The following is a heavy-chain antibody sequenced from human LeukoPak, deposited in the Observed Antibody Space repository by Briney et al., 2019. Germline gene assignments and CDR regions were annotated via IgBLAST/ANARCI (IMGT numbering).Heavy chain of an antibody. D-gene: IGHD3-10*01. CDR2: IDDSGSA. J-gene: IGHJ5*02. CDR3: ARDRPFGA. CDR1: GGSISSYY. V-gene: IGHV4-59*01. Sequence: SETLSLTCTVSGGSISSYYWSWIRQPPGKRLEWIGYIDDSGSANYNPSLKSRVTISGDTSKNQFYLKLRFVTAADTAMYYCARDRPFGAWGQGSQVTVSS.